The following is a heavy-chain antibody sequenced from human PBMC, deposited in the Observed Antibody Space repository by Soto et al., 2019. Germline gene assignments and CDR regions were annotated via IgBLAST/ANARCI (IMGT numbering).Heavy chain of an antibody. CDR3: AKGKTIFEVVVVSEY. CDR2: ISNDGSNK. V-gene: IGHV3-30*18. CDR1: GFVFSSYD. J-gene: IGHJ4*01. D-gene: IGHD3-3*01. Sequence: PGGSLRLSCAVSGFVFSSYDMHWVRQAPGKGLEWVAVISNDGSNKDYADSVKGRFTISRDNSKITLYLQMNGLRAEDTAVYYCAKGKTIFEVVVVSEYWGQGTLVTVSS.